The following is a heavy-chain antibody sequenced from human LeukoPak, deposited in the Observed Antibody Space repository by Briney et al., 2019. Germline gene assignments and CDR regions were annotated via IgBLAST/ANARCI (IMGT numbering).Heavy chain of an antibody. CDR3: ARYDSFDY. V-gene: IGHV3-21*01. CDR1: GFIFSGYG. J-gene: IGHJ4*02. D-gene: IGHD3-3*01. CDR2: ISSSSSYI. Sequence: GGTLRLSCVASGFIFSGYGMNWVRQAPGKGLEWVSSISSSSSYIYYADSVKGRFTISRDNAKNSLYLQMNSLRAEDTAVYYCARYDSFDYWGQGTLVTVSS.